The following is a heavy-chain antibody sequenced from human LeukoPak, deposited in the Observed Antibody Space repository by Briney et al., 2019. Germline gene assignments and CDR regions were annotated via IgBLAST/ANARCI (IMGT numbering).Heavy chain of an antibody. J-gene: IGHJ3*02. V-gene: IGHV3-23*01. CDR3: AKDIVVVPAAGDAFDI. CDR1: RFTFSSYA. D-gene: IGHD2-2*01. CDR2: ISGSGGSI. Sequence: GGSLRLSCAASRFTFSSYAMSWVRQAPGKGLEWVSSISGSGGSIYYADSVKGRFTISRDNSKKTLYLQMNSLRAEDTAVYYCAKDIVVVPAAGDAFDIWGQGTMVTVSS.